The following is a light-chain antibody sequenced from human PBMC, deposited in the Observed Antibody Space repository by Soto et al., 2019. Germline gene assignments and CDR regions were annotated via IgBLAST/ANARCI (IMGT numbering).Light chain of an antibody. V-gene: IGLV2-14*01. Sequence: QSVPTQPASVTGSPGQSITISCTRSSGDVGGNSYVSWYQQHPGKAPKLIIYEVTNRPSGVSTRFSASKSGNTASLTISWLQAEDEAYYYCSSYTNTDTLVVFGTGTKVTVL. J-gene: IGLJ1*01. CDR2: EVT. CDR3: SSYTNTDTLVV. CDR1: SGDVGGNSY.